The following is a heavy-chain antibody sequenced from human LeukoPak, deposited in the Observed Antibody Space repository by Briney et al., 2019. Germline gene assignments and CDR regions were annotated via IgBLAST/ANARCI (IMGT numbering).Heavy chain of an antibody. CDR3: AKTRPLDSSSWSHGDY. V-gene: IGHV3-23*01. D-gene: IGHD6-13*01. Sequence: GGSLRLSCAASGFTFSSYAMSWVRQAPGKGLEWVSAISGSGDSTYYGDSVKGRFTISRDNSKNTLYLQMNSLRAEDTAVYYCAKTRPLDSSSWSHGDYWGQGTLVIVSS. J-gene: IGHJ4*02. CDR1: GFTFSSYA. CDR2: ISGSGDST.